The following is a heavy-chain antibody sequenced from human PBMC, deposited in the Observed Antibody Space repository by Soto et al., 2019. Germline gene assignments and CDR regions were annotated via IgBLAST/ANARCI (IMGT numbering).Heavy chain of an antibody. Sequence: SETLSLTCIVSNFSISSGYYWGWIRQSPGKGLEWIATIYHTGHTYYNPSLKSRVTTSVDTSENHFSLKLSSVTAADMAVYYCARRGRYCSGRNSCYYYFDSWVQGTLVTVSS. J-gene: IGHJ4*02. CDR3: ARRGRYCSGRNSCYYYFDS. D-gene: IGHD2-15*01. CDR2: IYHTGHT. CDR1: NFSISSGYY. V-gene: IGHV4-38-2*02.